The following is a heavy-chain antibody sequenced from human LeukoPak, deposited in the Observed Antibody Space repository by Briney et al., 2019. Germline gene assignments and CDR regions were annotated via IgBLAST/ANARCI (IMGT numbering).Heavy chain of an antibody. D-gene: IGHD1-26*01. J-gene: IGHJ4*02. CDR3: ARDRGGSYSAIDY. CDR1: GFTFSSYS. V-gene: IGHV3-48*04. Sequence: PGGSLRLSCAASGFTFSSYSMNWVRQAPGKGLKWVSFISSSSSTIYYADSVKGRFTISRDNAKNSLYLQMNSLRAEDTAVYYCARDRGGSYSAIDYWGQGTLVTVSS. CDR2: ISSSSSTI.